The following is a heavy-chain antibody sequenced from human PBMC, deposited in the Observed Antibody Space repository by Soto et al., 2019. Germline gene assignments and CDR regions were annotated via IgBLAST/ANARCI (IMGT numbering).Heavy chain of an antibody. CDR3: ARGDGDTLDY. CDR1: GYTFTHYG. CDR2: INAYVGET. Sequence: QVQLVQSGAEVKKPGASVKVSCKASGYTFTHYGITWVRQAPGQGLEWTGWINAYVGETKSAQKYQGRITVTMDTSTNTAYLELRSLRSDDTAVYYCARGDGDTLDYWCQGTLV. V-gene: IGHV1-18*01. J-gene: IGHJ4*02.